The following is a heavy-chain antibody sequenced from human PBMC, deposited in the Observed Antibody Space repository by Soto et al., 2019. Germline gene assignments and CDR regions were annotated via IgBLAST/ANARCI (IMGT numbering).Heavy chain of an antibody. Sequence: GGSLRLSCAASGFTFSSYAMSWVRQAPGKGLEWVSAISGSGGSTYYADSVKGRFTISRDNSKNTLYRQMNSLGAEDTAVYYCAKYPDYGVLDYYYYYMDVWGKGTTVTVSS. CDR1: GFTFSSYA. CDR2: ISGSGGST. CDR3: AKYPDYGVLDYYYYYMDV. D-gene: IGHD4-17*01. V-gene: IGHV3-23*01. J-gene: IGHJ6*03.